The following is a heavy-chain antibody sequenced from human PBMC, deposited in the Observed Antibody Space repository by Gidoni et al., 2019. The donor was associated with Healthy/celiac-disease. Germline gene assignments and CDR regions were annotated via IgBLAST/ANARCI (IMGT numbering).Heavy chain of an antibody. CDR3: ARAHCSSTSCYDYYYYGMDV. V-gene: IGHV1-2*04. CDR2: INPNSGGT. Sequence: QVQLIQSVAEVKKPGASVQFSCQASGYTFTVYSMHWVRQAPGQGLEWMGWINPNSGGTNYAQKFQGWVTMTRDTSISTAYMELSRLRSDDTAVYYCARAHCSSTSCYDYYYYGMDVWGQGTTVTVSS. J-gene: IGHJ6*02. CDR1: GYTFTVYS. D-gene: IGHD2-2*01.